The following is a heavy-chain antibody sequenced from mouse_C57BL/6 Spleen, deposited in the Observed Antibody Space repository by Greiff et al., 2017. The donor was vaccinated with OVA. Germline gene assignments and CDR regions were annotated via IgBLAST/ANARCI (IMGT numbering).Heavy chain of an antibody. CDR1: GYTFTSYW. CDR2: IDPSDSYT. CDR3: AREGWEYFDY. D-gene: IGHD3-3*01. J-gene: IGHJ2*01. V-gene: IGHV1-69*01. Sequence: QVQLQQSGAELVMPGASVKLSCKASGYTFTSYWMHWVKQRPGQGLEWIGEIDPSDSYTNYNQKFKGKSTLTVDKSSSTAYMQLSSLTSEDSAVYYCAREGWEYFDYWGQGTTLTVSS.